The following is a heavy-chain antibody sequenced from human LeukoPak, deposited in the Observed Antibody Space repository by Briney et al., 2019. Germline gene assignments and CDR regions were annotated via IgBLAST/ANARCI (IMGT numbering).Heavy chain of an antibody. CDR3: AKDLVHNPTDY. Sequence: GGSLRLSCAASGFTFSSYAISWVPQAPGKGLEWVSAISGSGGSTYYADSVKGRFTISRDNSKNTLYLQMNSLRAEDTAVYYCAKDLVHNPTDYWGQGTLVTASS. J-gene: IGHJ4*02. V-gene: IGHV3-23*01. CDR2: ISGSGGST. D-gene: IGHD1-1*01. CDR1: GFTFSSYA.